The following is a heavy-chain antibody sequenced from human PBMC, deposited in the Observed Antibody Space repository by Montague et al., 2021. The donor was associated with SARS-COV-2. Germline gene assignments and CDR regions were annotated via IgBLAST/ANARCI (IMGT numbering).Heavy chain of an antibody. CDR2: IYYSGST. V-gene: IGHV4-39*07. CDR3: ARVGRQQLVRLSGMDV. Sequence: IYYSGSTYYNPSLKSRVTISVDTTQNQFSLKLSSVTAADTAVYYCARVGRQQLVRLSGMDVWGQGTTVTVSS. D-gene: IGHD6-13*01. J-gene: IGHJ6*02.